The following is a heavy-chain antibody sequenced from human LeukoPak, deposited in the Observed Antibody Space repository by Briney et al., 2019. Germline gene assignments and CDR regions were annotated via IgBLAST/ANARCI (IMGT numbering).Heavy chain of an antibody. V-gene: IGHV4-34*01. D-gene: IGHD3-22*01. CDR2: INHSGST. CDR1: GGSFSGYY. Sequence: SETLSLTCAVYGGSFSGYYWGWIRQPPGKGLEWIGEINHSGSTNYNPSLKSRVTISVDTSKNQFSLKLSSVTAADTAVYYCAREGNYYDSSPPDYWGQGTLVTVSS. CDR3: AREGNYYDSSPPDY. J-gene: IGHJ4*02.